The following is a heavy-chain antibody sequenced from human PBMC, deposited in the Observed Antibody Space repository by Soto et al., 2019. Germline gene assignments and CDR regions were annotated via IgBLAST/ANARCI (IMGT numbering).Heavy chain of an antibody. CDR2: IYWNDDK. J-gene: IGHJ6*03. CDR3: DHRALYCGGGCYSLFSFNT. V-gene: IGHV2-5*01. CDR1: GFSLSTSGVG. Sequence: GSGPTLVNPTQTLTLTCTFSGFSLSTSGVGVGWIRQPPGKALEWLALIYWNDDKRYSPSLKSRLTTPKDTSKNQVVRTVTNTEPGDTATFSCDHRALYCGGGCYSLFSFNTWAKG. D-gene: IGHD2-21*02.